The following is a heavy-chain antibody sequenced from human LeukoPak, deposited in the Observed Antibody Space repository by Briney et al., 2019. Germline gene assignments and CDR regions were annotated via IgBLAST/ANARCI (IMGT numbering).Heavy chain of an antibody. CDR3: ARTSLGGAWFDP. D-gene: IGHD3-10*01. J-gene: IGHJ5*02. Sequence: PSETLSLTCTVSGGSISSYYWSWIRQPPGEGLEWIGYIYYNGSTYYNPSLKSRVTISVDTSKNQFSLKLSSVTAADTAVYYCARTSLGGAWFDPWGQGTLVTVSS. CDR2: IYYNGST. CDR1: GGSISSYY. V-gene: IGHV4-59*08.